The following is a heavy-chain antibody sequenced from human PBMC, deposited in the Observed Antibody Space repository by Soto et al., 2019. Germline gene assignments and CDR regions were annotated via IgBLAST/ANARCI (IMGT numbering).Heavy chain of an antibody. Sequence: SETLSLACPVSGGSINSNNYYWAWIRQPPGKGLAWIASIYYDGSTYYNPSLKSRVSISVDTSKNHFSLKLSSATAADTAVYYCAKVVVAATRHTDFDSWGQGTLVTVSS. D-gene: IGHD2-15*01. J-gene: IGHJ4*02. V-gene: IGHV4-39*02. CDR3: AKVVVAATRHTDFDS. CDR2: IYYDGST. CDR1: GGSINSNNYY.